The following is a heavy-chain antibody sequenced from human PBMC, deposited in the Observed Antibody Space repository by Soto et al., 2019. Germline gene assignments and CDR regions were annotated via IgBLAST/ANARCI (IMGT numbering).Heavy chain of an antibody. CDR3: ARRSSGWYFDY. CDR2: INPKADNYAT. CDR1: GFTLSGSE. V-gene: IGHV3-73*01. D-gene: IGHD6-19*01. J-gene: IGHJ4*02. Sequence: GSLRLSCADSGFTLSGSEVHWVRQAPGKGLEWVGRINPKADNYATIYAAAVKGRFTISRDDSKNTAFLQMNSLKAEDTAVYYCARRSSGWYFDYWGQGTLVTVS.